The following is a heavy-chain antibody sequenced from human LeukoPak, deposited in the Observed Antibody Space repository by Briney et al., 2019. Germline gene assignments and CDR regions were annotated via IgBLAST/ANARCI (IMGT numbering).Heavy chain of an antibody. Sequence: PSETLSLTCTVSGGSISSSSYCWGWIRQPPGKGLEWIGSIYYSGSTNYNPSLKSRVTISVDTSKNQFSLKLSSVTAADTAVYYCARRTGYSSSWYSNKFDYWGQGTLVTVSS. J-gene: IGHJ4*02. CDR2: IYYSGST. V-gene: IGHV4-39*07. CDR1: GGSISSSSYC. D-gene: IGHD6-13*01. CDR3: ARRTGYSSSWYSNKFDY.